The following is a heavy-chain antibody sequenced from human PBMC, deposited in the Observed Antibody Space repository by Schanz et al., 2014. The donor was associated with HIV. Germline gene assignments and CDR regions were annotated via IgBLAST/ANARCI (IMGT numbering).Heavy chain of an antibody. V-gene: IGHV1-69*06. CDR2: IIPIIGTA. CDR3: ARHLPGGLFSPLNL. Sequence: QVQLVQSGAEVKMPGSSVKVSCKASGGTFSNYAMTWVRQAPGQGLEWMAGIIPIIGTADYAQKFQGRVTMTADKSTSAAYMELSSLRSEDTAIYYCARHLPGGLFSPLNLWGQGTLVTVSS. D-gene: IGHD3-16*01. CDR1: GGTFSNYA. J-gene: IGHJ5*02.